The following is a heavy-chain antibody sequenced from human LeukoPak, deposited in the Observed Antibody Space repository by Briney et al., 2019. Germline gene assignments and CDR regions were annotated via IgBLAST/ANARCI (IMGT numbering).Heavy chain of an antibody. CDR2: IKSKTDGGTT. J-gene: IGHJ4*02. Sequence: GGSLRLSCTASGFTFGDYAMSWVRQAPGKGLEWVGRIKSKTDGGTTDYAAPVKGRFTISRDDSKNTLYLQMNSLKTEDTAVYYCTTLLQYYYDSSGYSPFDYWGQGTLVTVSS. V-gene: IGHV3-15*01. CDR1: GFTFGDYA. D-gene: IGHD3-22*01. CDR3: TTLLQYYYDSSGYSPFDY.